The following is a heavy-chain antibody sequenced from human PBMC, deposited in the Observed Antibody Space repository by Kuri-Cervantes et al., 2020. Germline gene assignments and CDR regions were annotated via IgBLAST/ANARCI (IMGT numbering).Heavy chain of an antibody. D-gene: IGHD1-26*01. Sequence: GESLKISCAASGFTFSSYWMSWVRQAPGKGLEWVANIKQDGGEKYYVDSVKGRFTISRDNAKNSLYLQMNSLRAEDTAVYYCARDLAGATSYWGQGTLVTVSS. CDR1: GFTFSSYW. CDR2: IKQDGGEK. J-gene: IGHJ4*02. V-gene: IGHV3-7*01. CDR3: ARDLAGATSY.